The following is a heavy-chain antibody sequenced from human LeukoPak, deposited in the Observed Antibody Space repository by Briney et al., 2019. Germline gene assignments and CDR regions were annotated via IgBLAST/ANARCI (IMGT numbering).Heavy chain of an antibody. J-gene: IGHJ6*03. CDR1: GGSISSSSYY. V-gene: IGHV4-39*07. CDR3: AGPQKYYMDV. Sequence: SETLSLTCTVSGGSISSSSYYWGWIRQPPGKGLEWIGSIYYSGSTYHNPSLKSRVTISVDTSKNQFSLKLSSVTAADTAVYYCAGPQKYYMDVWGKGTTVTISS. CDR2: IYYSGST.